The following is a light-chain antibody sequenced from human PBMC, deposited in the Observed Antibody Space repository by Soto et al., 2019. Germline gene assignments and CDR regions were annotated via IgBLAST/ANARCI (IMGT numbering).Light chain of an antibody. CDR1: QSILYSPSNKNA. CDR3: QQFYTTPT. J-gene: IGKJ4*01. CDR2: WAS. V-gene: IGKV4-1*01. Sequence: DIVMTQSPDSLAVSLGERATINCKSIQSILYSPSNKNALAWYAQKPGESPKLLISWASTRESGVPDRFSGSESGTDFTLTISSLQAEDVAVYYCQQFYTTPTFGGGTKVEL.